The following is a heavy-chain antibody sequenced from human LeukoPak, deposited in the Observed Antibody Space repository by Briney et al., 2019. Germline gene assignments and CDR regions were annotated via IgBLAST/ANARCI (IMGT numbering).Heavy chain of an antibody. CDR3: ARVYGSGSYFDY. CDR1: GFTFDDYA. D-gene: IGHD3-10*01. CDR2: ISWNSGSI. Sequence: GRSLRLSCAASGFTFDDYAMHWVRQAPGKGLEWVSGISWNSGSIGYADSVKGRFTISRDNAKNSLYLQMNSLRAEDTAVYYCARVYGSGSYFDYWGQGTLVTVSS. J-gene: IGHJ4*02. V-gene: IGHV3-9*01.